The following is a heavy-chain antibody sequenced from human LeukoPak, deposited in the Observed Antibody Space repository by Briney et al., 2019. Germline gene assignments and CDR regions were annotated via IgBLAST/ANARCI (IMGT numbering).Heavy chain of an antibody. CDR3: AKDHRLAAAGTETDY. V-gene: IGHV3-30*02. CDR1: GFTFSNAW. Sequence: GGSLRLSCAASGFTFSNAWMSWVRQAPGKGLEWVAFIRYDGSNKYYADSVKGRFTISRDNSKNTLYLQMNSLRAEDTAVYYCAKDHRLAAAGTETDYWGQGTLVTVSS. CDR2: IRYDGSNK. D-gene: IGHD6-13*01. J-gene: IGHJ4*02.